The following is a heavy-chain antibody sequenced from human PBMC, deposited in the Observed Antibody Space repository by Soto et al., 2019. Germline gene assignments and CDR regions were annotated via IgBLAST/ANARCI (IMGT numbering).Heavy chain of an antibody. V-gene: IGHV3-30*03. CDR2: ISYDASTK. J-gene: IGHJ4*02. D-gene: IGHD5-18*01. CDR3: ATNSYGYVSTYYFDY. CDR1: GFTFNSYA. Sequence: QVQLVESGGGVVQPGRSLRLSCAASGFTFNSYAMHWVRQAPGKGLEWVAVISYDASTKYYADSVKGRFIISRDNSKNTLYLQMNSLRAEDTAVYYCATNSYGYVSTYYFDYWGQGTLVTVSS.